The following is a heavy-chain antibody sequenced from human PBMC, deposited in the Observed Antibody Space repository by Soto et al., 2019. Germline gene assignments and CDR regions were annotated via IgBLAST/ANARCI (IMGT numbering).Heavy chain of an antibody. V-gene: IGHV4-61*01. CDR1: GGSVSSGSYY. CDR2: IYYSGST. J-gene: IGHJ4*02. D-gene: IGHD4-17*01. Sequence: SETLSLTCTVSGGSVSSGSYYWSWIRQPPGKGLEWIGYIYYSGSTNYNPSLKSRVTISVDTSKNQFSLKLSSVTAADTAVYYRAREAVTTYRLDYWGQGTLVTVSS. CDR3: AREAVTTYRLDY.